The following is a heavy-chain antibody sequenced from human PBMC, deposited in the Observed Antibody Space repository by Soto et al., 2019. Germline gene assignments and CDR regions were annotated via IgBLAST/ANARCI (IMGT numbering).Heavy chain of an antibody. CDR2: IWYDGSNK. CDR1: GFTFSSYG. Sequence: GGSLRLSCAASGFTFSSYGMHWVRQAPGKGLEWVAVIWYDGSNKYYADSVKDRFTISRDNSKNTLYLQMNSLRAEDTAVYYCARGYCSGGSCTEYFQHWGQGTLVTVSS. V-gene: IGHV3-33*01. CDR3: ARGYCSGGSCTEYFQH. J-gene: IGHJ1*01. D-gene: IGHD2-15*01.